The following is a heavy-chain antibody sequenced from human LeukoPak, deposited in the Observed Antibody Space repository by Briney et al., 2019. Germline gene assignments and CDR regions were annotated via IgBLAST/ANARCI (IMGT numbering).Heavy chain of an antibody. CDR1: GGSISSGSYY. CDR3: ARENYYDSSGYLNFDY. J-gene: IGHJ4*02. D-gene: IGHD3-22*01. Sequence: PSETLSLTCTVSGGSISSGSYYWSWIRRPAGKGLEWIGRIYTSGSTNYNPSLKSRVTISVDTSKNQFSLKLSSVTAADTAVYYCARENYYDSSGYLNFDYWGQGTLVTVSS. V-gene: IGHV4-61*02. CDR2: IYTSGST.